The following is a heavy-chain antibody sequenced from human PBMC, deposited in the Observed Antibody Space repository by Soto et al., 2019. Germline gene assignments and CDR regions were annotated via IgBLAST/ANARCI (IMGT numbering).Heavy chain of an antibody. CDR1: GYRFNNYW. CDR3: ARQGSNGAYVYFPMDV. CDR2: IYPGDSDT. Sequence: PRESLKISCKGSGYRFNNYWIGWVRQVPGKGLDWIGMIYPGDSDTTYSPSFQGQVTMSADKSTSTAYLEWSSLKASDTATYYCARQGSNGAYVYFPMDVWGQGTTVTVSS. D-gene: IGHD3-16*01. J-gene: IGHJ6*02. V-gene: IGHV5-51*01.